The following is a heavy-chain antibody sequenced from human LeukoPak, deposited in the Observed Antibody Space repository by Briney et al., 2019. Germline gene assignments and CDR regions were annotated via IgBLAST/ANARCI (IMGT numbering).Heavy chain of an antibody. J-gene: IGHJ4*02. CDR3: ARDSGSGRPYYFDS. CDR1: GSTFSSHW. V-gene: IGHV3-21*01. D-gene: IGHD3-10*01. Sequence: PGGSLRLSCVASGSTFSSHWMHWVRQAPGKGLEWVSSISSSSSYIYYADSVKGRFTISRDNAKNSLYLQMNSLRAEDTAVYYCARDSGSGRPYYFDSWGQGTLVTVSS. CDR2: ISSSSSYI.